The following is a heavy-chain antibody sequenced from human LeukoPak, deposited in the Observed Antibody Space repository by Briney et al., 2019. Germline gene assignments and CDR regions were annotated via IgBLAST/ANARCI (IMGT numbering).Heavy chain of an antibody. CDR1: GFIVSSSY. J-gene: IGHJ6*03. Sequence: GGSLRLSCAASGFIVSSSYMTWVRQAPGKGLEWVSLIYIGDTTYYADSVKGRFTISRDNSKNTLYLQMNSLRAEDTALYYCARDNPTGVGVSMDVWGKGTMVTVSS. CDR2: IYIGDTT. V-gene: IGHV3-53*01. CDR3: ARDNPTGVGVSMDV. D-gene: IGHD1-1*01.